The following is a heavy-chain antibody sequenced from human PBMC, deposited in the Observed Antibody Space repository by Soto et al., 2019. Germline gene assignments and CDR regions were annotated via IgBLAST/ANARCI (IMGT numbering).Heavy chain of an antibody. J-gene: IGHJ3*02. Sequence: ASVKVSCKASGYTFISYGISWVRQAPGQGLEWMGWISAYNGNTNYAQKVQGRVTMTTDTSTNTAYMELRSLRSDDTAVYYCARDWGVVARGGAFDMCAQGTTLPVSS. D-gene: IGHD2-15*01. V-gene: IGHV1-18*04. CDR2: ISAYNGNT. CDR3: ARDWGVVARGGAFDM. CDR1: GYTFISYG.